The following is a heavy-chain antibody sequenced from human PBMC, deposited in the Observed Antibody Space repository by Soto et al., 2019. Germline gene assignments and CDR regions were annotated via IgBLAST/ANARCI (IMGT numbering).Heavy chain of an antibody. J-gene: IGHJ4*02. CDR3: ARGHTILAY. CDR1: GLTFSDYY. Sequence: PGGSLRLSCVASGLTFSDYYMTWIRQAPGKGLEWVSYISPSGSAMDYADSVKGRFTISRDNAKNSLYLQMNSLRAEDTAVYYCARGHTILAYWGQGTLVTVSS. D-gene: IGHD3-3*01. V-gene: IGHV3-11*01. CDR2: ISPSGSAM.